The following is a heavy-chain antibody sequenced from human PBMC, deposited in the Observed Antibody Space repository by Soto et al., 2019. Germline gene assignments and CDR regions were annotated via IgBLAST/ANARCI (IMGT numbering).Heavy chain of an antibody. CDR2: IYYSGST. CDR3: ARDPGSGSLFDY. Sequence: SETLSLTCTVSGGSISSGGYYWSWIRQHPGKGLEWIGYIYYSGSTYYNPSLKSRVTISVDTSKNQFSLKLSSVTAADTAVYYCARDPGSGSLFDYWGQGTLVTVSS. CDR1: GGSISSGGYY. J-gene: IGHJ4*02. D-gene: IGHD3-10*01. V-gene: IGHV4-31*03.